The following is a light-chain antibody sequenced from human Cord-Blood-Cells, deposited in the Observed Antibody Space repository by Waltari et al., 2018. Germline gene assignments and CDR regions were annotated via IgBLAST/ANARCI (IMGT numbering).Light chain of an antibody. J-gene: IGKJ1*01. CDR1: QSVSSN. Sequence: IVMSHSPATLSVFPGARATLSCRASQSVSSNLPWSQQKPGQAPRLPIDGASTRATGIPARFSGSGSGTEFTLTISSLQSEDFAVYYCQQYNNWPRTFGQGTKVEIK. CDR3: QQYNNWPRT. V-gene: IGKV3-15*01. CDR2: GAS.